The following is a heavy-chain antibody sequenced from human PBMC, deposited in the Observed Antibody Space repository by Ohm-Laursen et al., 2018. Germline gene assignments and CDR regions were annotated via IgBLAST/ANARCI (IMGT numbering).Heavy chain of an antibody. CDR3: ARGRAPGYSSSWSLYDY. J-gene: IGHJ4*02. CDR1: GFTFSGYD. Sequence: GSLRLSCAASGFTFSGYDMHWVRQATGKGLEWVSAITTAGDTYYPGSVKGRFTISRENAKNSLYLQMNSLSAGDTAVYYCARGRAPGYSSSWSLYDYWGQGTPVTVSS. D-gene: IGHD6-13*01. CDR2: ITTAGDT. V-gene: IGHV3-13*01.